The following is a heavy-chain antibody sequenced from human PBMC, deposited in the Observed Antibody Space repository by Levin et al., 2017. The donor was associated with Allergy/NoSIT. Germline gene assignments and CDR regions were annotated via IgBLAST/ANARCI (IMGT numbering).Heavy chain of an antibody. V-gene: IGHV3-23*01. Sequence: GGSLRLSCAASGFTFSSYAMNWVRQAPGKGLEWVSSISASGASTYYADSVKGRFTISRDNSKNTLYLQMSSLRAEDTAIYYCAKDYSDTSGYYYCSYWGQGTLVTVSS. J-gene: IGHJ4*02. CDR1: GFTFSSYA. D-gene: IGHD3-22*01. CDR3: AKDYSDTSGYYYCSY. CDR2: ISASGAST.